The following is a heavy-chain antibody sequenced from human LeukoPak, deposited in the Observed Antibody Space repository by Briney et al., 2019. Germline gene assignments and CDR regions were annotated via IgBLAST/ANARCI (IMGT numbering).Heavy chain of an antibody. V-gene: IGHV3-21*01. J-gene: IGHJ4*02. D-gene: IGHD3-22*01. Sequence: PGGSLRLSCAASGLNFSSYSMNWVRQAPGKGLEWVSSISSSSSFRYYADSVKGRFTISRDNAKNSLYLQMNSLRAEDTAVYYCARESSGYFYWGQGTLVTVS. CDR2: ISSSSSFR. CDR3: ARESSGYFY. CDR1: GLNFSSYS.